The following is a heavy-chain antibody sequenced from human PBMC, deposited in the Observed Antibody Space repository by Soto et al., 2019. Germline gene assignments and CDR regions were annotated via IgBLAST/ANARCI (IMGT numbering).Heavy chain of an antibody. D-gene: IGHD1-7*01. CDR1: GYTFTTSG. J-gene: IGHJ4*02. Sequence: QVQLVQSGAEVKKPGASVKVSCKASGYTFTTSGITWVRQAPGQGLEWMGWISANNGNTNYAQNVQGRVTMTTDTSTSPAYMELRSLRTDDTAVYYCARCGNWNYASDSWGQGTLVTVS. V-gene: IGHV1-18*01. CDR3: ARCGNWNYASDS. CDR2: ISANNGNT.